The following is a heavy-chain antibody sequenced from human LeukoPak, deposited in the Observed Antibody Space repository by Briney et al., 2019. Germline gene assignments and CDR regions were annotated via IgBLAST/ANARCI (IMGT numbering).Heavy chain of an antibody. CDR1: GGTFSSYA. CDR3: ARARQRIVVVVAATPGAFDI. Sequence: SVKVSCKASGGTFSSYAISWVRQAPGQGLGWMGGIIPIFGTANYAQKFQGRVTITADESTSTAYMELSSLRSEDTAVYYCARARQRIVVVVAATPGAFDIWGQGTMVTVSS. D-gene: IGHD2-15*01. V-gene: IGHV1-69*13. CDR2: IIPIFGTA. J-gene: IGHJ3*02.